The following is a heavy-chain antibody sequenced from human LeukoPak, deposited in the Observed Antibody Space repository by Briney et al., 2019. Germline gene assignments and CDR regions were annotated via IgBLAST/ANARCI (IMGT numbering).Heavy chain of an antibody. D-gene: IGHD2-15*01. CDR2: IKQDGSAK. J-gene: IGHJ4*02. V-gene: IGHV3-7*01. CDR1: GFTFNRYW. CDR3: ARAPLFSSPYYFDY. Sequence: PGGSLRLSCAASGFTFNRYWMSWVRQAPGKELQWVANIKQDGSAKYYVDSVKGRFTISRDNAKNSLYLQMNSLRAEDTAVYYCARAPLFSSPYYFDYWGQGTLVTVSS.